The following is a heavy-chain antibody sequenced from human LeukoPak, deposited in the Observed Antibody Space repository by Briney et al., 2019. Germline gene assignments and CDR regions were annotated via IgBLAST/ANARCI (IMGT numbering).Heavy chain of an antibody. Sequence: PSETLSLTCTVSGGSLSSYYWNWIRQPPGKGLEWIGYIDYSGSTNYNPSLKSRVTISVGTSENQFSLKLSSVTAADTALYYCARADSGDYVDYWGQGTLVTVSS. CDR1: GGSLSSYY. CDR2: IDYSGST. D-gene: IGHD4-17*01. CDR3: ARADSGDYVDY. V-gene: IGHV4-59*01. J-gene: IGHJ4*02.